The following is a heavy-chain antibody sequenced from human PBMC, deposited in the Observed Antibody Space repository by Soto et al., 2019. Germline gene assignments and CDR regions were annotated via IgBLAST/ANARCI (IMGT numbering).Heavy chain of an antibody. Sequence: ASVKVSCKASGFTFITYDFSWVRQAAGQGLEWMGWMNPNNGNAGFAQKFRGRMNMTRNTSISTAYLELSSLRSDDSAVYFCARRKERSAPYYPDLCGQGTQGTVSS. CDR1: GFTFITYD. V-gene: IGHV1-8*01. D-gene: IGHD1-26*01. CDR2: MNPNNGNA. CDR3: ARRKERSAPYYPDL. J-gene: IGHJ5*02.